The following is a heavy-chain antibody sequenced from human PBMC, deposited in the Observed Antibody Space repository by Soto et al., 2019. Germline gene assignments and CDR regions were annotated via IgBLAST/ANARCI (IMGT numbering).Heavy chain of an antibody. D-gene: IGHD3-10*01. J-gene: IGHJ4*02. CDR1: GDTFNFYT. CDR2: FNPILSFS. Sequence: QVQLVQSGAEVKKPGSSVKVSCKASGDTFNFYTINWVRQAPGLGLEWMGRFNPILSFSNSALKFQGRVTLTAEKSTSTAYMVLSSLRSEDTAISYCATSFGSGSRAFDYWGQGALVTVSS. V-gene: IGHV1-69*02. CDR3: ATSFGSGSRAFDY.